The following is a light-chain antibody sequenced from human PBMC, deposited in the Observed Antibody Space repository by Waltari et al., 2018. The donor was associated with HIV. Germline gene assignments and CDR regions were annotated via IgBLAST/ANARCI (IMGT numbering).Light chain of an antibody. CDR2: DVS. J-gene: IGLJ1*01. CDR3: SSYSTSAPLV. V-gene: IGLV2-14*03. Sequence: QSALTQPASVSGSPGQSITISCTGTSSDVSAYNSVAWYQQHPGKSPRLILYDVSNRPSDVSHRFSGSKSGNTASLTISGLQADDEGDYFCSSYSTSAPLVFGVGTTVTVL. CDR1: SSDVSAYNS.